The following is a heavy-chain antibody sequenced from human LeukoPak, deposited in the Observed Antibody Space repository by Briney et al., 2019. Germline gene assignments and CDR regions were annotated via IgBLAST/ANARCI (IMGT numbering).Heavy chain of an antibody. CDR1: GFTFSSYA. J-gene: IGHJ4*02. V-gene: IGHV3-23*01. Sequence: GGSLRLSCAASGFTFSSYAMSWVRQAPGKGLEWVSAISGSGGSTYYADSVKGRFTISRDNSKNTLYLQMNSLRAEDTAVYYCAKDWRAGTTVGYFDYWGQGTLVTVSS. CDR2: ISGSGGST. D-gene: IGHD1-1*01. CDR3: AKDWRAGTTVGYFDY.